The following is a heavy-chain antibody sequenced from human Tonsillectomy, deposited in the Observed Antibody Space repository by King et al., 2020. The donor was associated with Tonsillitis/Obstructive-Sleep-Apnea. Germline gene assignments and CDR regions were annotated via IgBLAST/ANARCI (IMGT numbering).Heavy chain of an antibody. CDR3: ARDRRTVAHDY. Sequence: VQLVESGGGVVQPGRSLRLSCAASGFTFSSYGMHWVRQAPGKGLEWVAVIWYDGSNKYYADSVKDRFTISRDNSKNTLYLQMNSLRAEDTAVYYCARDRRTVAHDYWAREPWSPSPQ. CDR2: IWYDGSNK. CDR1: GFTFSSYG. D-gene: IGHD6-19*01. J-gene: IGHJ4*02. V-gene: IGHV3-33*01.